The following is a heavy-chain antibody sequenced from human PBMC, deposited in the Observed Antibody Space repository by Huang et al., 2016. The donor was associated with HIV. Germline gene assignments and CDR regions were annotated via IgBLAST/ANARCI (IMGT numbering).Heavy chain of an antibody. D-gene: IGHD5-18*01. J-gene: IGHJ6*02. CDR2: IYPDDSDT. Sequence: EEQLVQSGAEVKKPGESLKISCEGSGYSFAKYWIGWVRRMPGKGLECMGSIYPDDSDTRYSPSFQGQVASSADKSISTAYLQWSSLKASDTAMYYCARLDTARNYYYYGLDVWGQGTSVIVSS. CDR1: GYSFAKYW. CDR3: ARLDTARNYYYYGLDV. V-gene: IGHV5-51*01.